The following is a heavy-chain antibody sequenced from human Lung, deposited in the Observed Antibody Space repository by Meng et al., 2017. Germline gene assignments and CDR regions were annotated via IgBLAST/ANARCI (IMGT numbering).Heavy chain of an antibody. CDR3: AHSWGSGYYFGPLDY. D-gene: IGHD3-22*01. V-gene: IGHV2-5*02. CDR2: IYWDDEK. CDR1: GSSLSTSGVA. J-gene: IGHJ4*02. Sequence: QITLKGSGPALVKPTQTLTLTCTLSGSSLSTSGVAVGWIRQPPGKALEWLALIYWDDEKRYSPPLKSRLTITKDTSKNHVVLTMTNMDPVDTATYYCAHSWGSGYYFGPLDYWGQGTLVTVSS.